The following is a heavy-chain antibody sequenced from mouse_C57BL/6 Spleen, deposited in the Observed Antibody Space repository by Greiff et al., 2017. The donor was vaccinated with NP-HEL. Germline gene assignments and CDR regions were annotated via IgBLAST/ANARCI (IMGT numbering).Heavy chain of an antibody. CDR3: AIYEYYFDY. CDR1: GYSITSGYY. D-gene: IGHD2-12*01. Sequence: EVKLQESGPGLVKPSQSLSLTCSVTGYSITSGYYWNWIRQFPGNKLEWMGYLSYDGSNNYNPSLKNRISITRDTSKNQFFLKLNSVTTEDTATYYCAIYEYYFDYWGQGTTLTVSS. CDR2: LSYDGSN. V-gene: IGHV3-6*01. J-gene: IGHJ2*01.